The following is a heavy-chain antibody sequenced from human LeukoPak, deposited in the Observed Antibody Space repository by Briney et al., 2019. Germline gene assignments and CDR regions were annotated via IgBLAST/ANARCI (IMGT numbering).Heavy chain of an antibody. D-gene: IGHD5/OR15-5a*01. CDR2: IYYSGST. CDR3: ARVSDWFDP. Sequence: SETLSLTCTVSGGSISSSSYYWGWIRQPPGKGLEWIGSIYYSGSTYYNPSLKSRVTISVDTSKNQFSLKLSSETAADTAVYYCARVSDWFDPWGQGTLVTVSS. CDR1: GGSISSSSYY. V-gene: IGHV4-39*01. J-gene: IGHJ5*02.